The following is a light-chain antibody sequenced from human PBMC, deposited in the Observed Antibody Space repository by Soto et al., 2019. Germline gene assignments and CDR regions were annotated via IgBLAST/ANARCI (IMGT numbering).Light chain of an antibody. CDR1: QRISNS. CDR3: RQNVSYSVT. V-gene: IGKV1-5*03. CDR2: KAS. J-gene: IGKJ4*01. Sequence: DIQMTQSPSTLSASVGDRVTITCRARQRISNSLAWYQQKPGKAHNLLIYKASSLGSGVPSRFSGSGSGTELTITIRSLQPVDFATYYRRQNVSYSVTFGGGTKVEMK.